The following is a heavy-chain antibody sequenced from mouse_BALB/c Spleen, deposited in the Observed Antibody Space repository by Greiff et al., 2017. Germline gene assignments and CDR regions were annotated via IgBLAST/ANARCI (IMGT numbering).Heavy chain of an antibody. D-gene: IGHD2-12*01. CDR2: ISPNSGGT. CDR1: GFTFTEYT. Sequence: VQLQQSGPELVQPGASVKISCTTSGFTFTEYTMHWVQQSHGKSLEWIGGISPNSGGTSYNQKFKGKATLTVDKSTSTAYIEIRSLTSEAAAVYECARSYYCPLGYFDVWGEGTTVTVSS. V-gene: IGHV1-18*01. J-gene: IGHJ1*01. CDR3: ARSYYCPLGYFDV.